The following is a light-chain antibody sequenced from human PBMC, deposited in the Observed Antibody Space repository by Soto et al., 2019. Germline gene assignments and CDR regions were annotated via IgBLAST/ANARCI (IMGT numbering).Light chain of an antibody. CDR2: KAS. CDR1: QSISSW. CDR3: QQYNTLSLT. V-gene: IGKV1-5*03. J-gene: IGKJ4*01. Sequence: DIQMTQSPSTLSASVGDRVTITCRASQSISSWLAWYQQKPGKAPKLLIYKASSLKTGVPSRFSGSGSGTEFTLTITRLQPDDFATYHCQQYNTLSLTFGGGTKVDIK.